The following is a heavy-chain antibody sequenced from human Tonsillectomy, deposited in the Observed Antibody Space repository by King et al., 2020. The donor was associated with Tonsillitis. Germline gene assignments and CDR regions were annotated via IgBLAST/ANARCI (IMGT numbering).Heavy chain of an antibody. Sequence: VQLVESGGGLVQPGRSLRLSCAASGFTFNNYAMSWVRQAPGKGLEWVSAISGSGDSTYYADSVKGRFTISRDNSKNTLYLQMNSLRVEDTAVYYCAKDRAYSSSWPRYWGQGTLVTVSS. CDR2: ISGSGDST. J-gene: IGHJ4*02. V-gene: IGHV3-23*04. D-gene: IGHD6-13*01. CDR3: AKDRAYSSSWPRY. CDR1: GFTFNNYA.